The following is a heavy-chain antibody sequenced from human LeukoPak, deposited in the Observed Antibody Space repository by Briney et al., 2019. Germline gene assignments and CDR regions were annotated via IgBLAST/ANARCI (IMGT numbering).Heavy chain of an antibody. CDR3: ARTVYGAGRDAAVDY. D-gene: IGHD4-17*01. J-gene: IGHJ4*02. CDR2: IDWDDDK. Sequence: TLSLTCTVSGYSISSGYYWGWIRQPPGKALEWLARIDWDDDKYYSTSLKTRLTISKDTSKNQVVLTMTNMDPVDTATYYCARTVYGAGRDAAVDYWGQGTLVTVSS. V-gene: IGHV2-70*11. CDR1: GYSISSGYYW.